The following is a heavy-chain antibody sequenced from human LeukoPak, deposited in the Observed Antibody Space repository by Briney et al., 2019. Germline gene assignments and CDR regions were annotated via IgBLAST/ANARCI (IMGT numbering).Heavy chain of an antibody. Sequence: QPGGSLRLSSAVSGFTLSTYWMNWVRQAPGKGLEWVSTIKQDGSEKYYVDSVKGRFTISRDNAKNSLYLQMNSLRAEDTAVYYCARDRNTDSWSGYYTNYCGYWGQGTLVTVSS. CDR1: GFTLSTYW. CDR3: ARDRNTDSWSGYYTNYCGY. D-gene: IGHD3-3*01. CDR2: IKQDGSEK. V-gene: IGHV3-7*01. J-gene: IGHJ4*02.